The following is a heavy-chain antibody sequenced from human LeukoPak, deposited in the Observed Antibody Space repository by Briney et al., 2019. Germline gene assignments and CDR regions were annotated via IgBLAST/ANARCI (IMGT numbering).Heavy chain of an antibody. CDR3: ARDTTPPYIVVVPAAPKYWFDP. V-gene: IGHV1-46*01. CDR1: GYTFTSYY. D-gene: IGHD2-2*01. J-gene: IGHJ5*02. Sequence: ASVKVSRKASGYTFTSYYMHWVRQAPGQGLEWMGIINPSGGSTSYAQKFQGRVTMTRDTSTSTVYMELSSLRSEDTAVYYCARDTTPPYIVVVPAAPKYWFDPWGQGTLVTVSS. CDR2: INPSGGST.